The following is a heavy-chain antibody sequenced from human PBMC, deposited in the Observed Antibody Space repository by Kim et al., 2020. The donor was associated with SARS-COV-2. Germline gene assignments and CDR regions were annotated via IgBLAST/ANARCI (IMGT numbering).Heavy chain of an antibody. D-gene: IGHD5-12*01. Sequence: ASVKVSCKASGYTFTSYGISWVRQAPGQGLEWMGWISAYNGNTNYAQKLQGRVTMTTDTSTSTAYMELRSLGSDDTAVYYCARLGGYDSVGGFDYWGQGTLVTVSS. CDR3: ARLGGYDSVGGFDY. J-gene: IGHJ4*02. CDR1: GYTFTSYG. V-gene: IGHV1-18*04. CDR2: ISAYNGNT.